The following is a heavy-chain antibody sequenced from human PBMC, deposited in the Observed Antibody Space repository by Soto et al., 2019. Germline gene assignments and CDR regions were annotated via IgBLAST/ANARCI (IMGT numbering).Heavy chain of an antibody. CDR2: INHSGST. Sequence: SETLSLTCAVYGGSFSGYYWSWIRQPPGKGLEWIGEINHSGSTNYNPSLKSRVTISVDTSKNQFSLKLSSVTAADTAVYYCARGPPDYITIFGVVRPPPLYYYGMDVWGQGTTVTFSS. J-gene: IGHJ6*02. D-gene: IGHD3-3*01. V-gene: IGHV4-34*01. CDR1: GGSFSGYY. CDR3: ARGPPDYITIFGVVRPPPLYYYGMDV.